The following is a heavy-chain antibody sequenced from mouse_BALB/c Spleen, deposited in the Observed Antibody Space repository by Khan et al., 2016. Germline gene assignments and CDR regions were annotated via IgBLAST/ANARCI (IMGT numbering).Heavy chain of an antibody. CDR3: AKGLRREYYFDS. Sequence: QVQLQQSGAELVRPGASVKLSCKALGYTFTDYEMHWVKQTPVHGLEWIGAIHPGGGGSAYNQKFKVRATLTADKSSSTAYMELSSLTSEDSAVYYCAKGLRREYYFDSWGQSTTLTVSS. CDR2: IHPGGGGS. V-gene: IGHV1-15*01. J-gene: IGHJ2*01. D-gene: IGHD2-4*01. CDR1: GYTFTDYE.